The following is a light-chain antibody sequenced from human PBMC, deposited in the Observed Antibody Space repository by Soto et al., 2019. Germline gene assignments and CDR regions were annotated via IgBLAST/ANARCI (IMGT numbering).Light chain of an antibody. J-gene: IGLJ2*01. V-gene: IGLV2-14*03. CDR2: AVS. CDR3: SSYTSSGTIV. Sequence: QSALTQPASVSGSPGQSITISCTGTSSDVGNYNYVSWYQHHPGKPPQLMIYAVSNRPSGVSHRFSGSKSGNTASLTISGLQADDEADYFCSSYTSSGTIVFGGGTQLTVL. CDR1: SSDVGNYNY.